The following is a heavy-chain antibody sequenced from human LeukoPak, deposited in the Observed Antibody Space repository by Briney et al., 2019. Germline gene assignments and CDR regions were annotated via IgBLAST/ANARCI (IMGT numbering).Heavy chain of an antibody. J-gene: IGHJ4*02. CDR3: ARENYYDSSGNFDY. CDR1: GYTFTSYG. Sequence: GASVKVSCKASGYTFTSYGISWVRQAPGQGLEWMGWFSVDNGNTNYAQKLQGRVTMTTDTSTSTAYMELRSLRSDDTAVYYCARENYYDSSGNFDYWGQGTLVTVSS. V-gene: IGHV1-18*01. CDR2: FSVDNGNT. D-gene: IGHD3-22*01.